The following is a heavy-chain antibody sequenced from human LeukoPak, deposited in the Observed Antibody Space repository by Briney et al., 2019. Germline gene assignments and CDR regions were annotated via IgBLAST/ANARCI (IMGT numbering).Heavy chain of an antibody. J-gene: IGHJ3*02. CDR1: GLTFGSST. CDR3: ARGALLGDAFDI. CDR2: ISSSSSYI. Sequence: GGSLRLSCAASGLTFGSSTMNWVRQAPGKGLEWVSSISSSSSYIYYADSVKGRFTISRDNAKNSLYLQMSSLRAEDTDVYYCARGALLGDAFDIWGQGTMVTVSS. V-gene: IGHV3-21*04. D-gene: IGHD2-15*01.